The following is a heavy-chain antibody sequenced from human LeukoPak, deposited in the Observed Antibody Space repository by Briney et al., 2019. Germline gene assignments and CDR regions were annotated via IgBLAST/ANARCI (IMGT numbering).Heavy chain of an antibody. J-gene: IGHJ4*02. CDR1: GYTVTGYY. CDR2: INPNSGGT. Sequence: GASGKVSCKASGYTVTGYYMHWGGQAPGQGLEWRGWINPNSGGTNYAQQFQGWVTMTRDTSISTAYMELSRLRSDDTAVYYCARGGLLVDVLLWFGESTPTDYWGQGTLVTVSS. V-gene: IGHV1-2*04. CDR3: ARGGLLVDVLLWFGESTPTDY. D-gene: IGHD3-10*01.